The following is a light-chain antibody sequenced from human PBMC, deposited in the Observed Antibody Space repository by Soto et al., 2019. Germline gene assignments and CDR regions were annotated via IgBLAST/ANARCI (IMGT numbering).Light chain of an antibody. CDR3: QQYGNSLWT. J-gene: IGKJ1*01. V-gene: IGKV3-20*01. CDR1: QSVSSNN. Sequence: EIVLTQSPGTLSLSPGERATLSCRASQSVSSNNLVWYQQKPGQAPRLLIHGASNRAPSIADRFSGSGSGTDFTLTISRLEPEDFAVYYCQQYGNSLWTFGQGTKVEIK. CDR2: GAS.